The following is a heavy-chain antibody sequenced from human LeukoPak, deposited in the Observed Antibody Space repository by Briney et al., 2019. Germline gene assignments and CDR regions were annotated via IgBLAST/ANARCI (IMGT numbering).Heavy chain of an antibody. V-gene: IGHV1-8*01. CDR1: GYTFTSYD. D-gene: IGHD1-1*01. CDR3: AANWNDVEAFDI. CDR2: MNPNSGNT. J-gene: IGHJ3*02. Sequence: ASVKVSCKASGYTFTSYDINWVRQATGQGLEWMGWMNPNSGNTGYAQKFQGRVTMTRDTSISTAYMELSRLRSDDTAVYYCAANWNDVEAFDIWGQGTMVTVSS.